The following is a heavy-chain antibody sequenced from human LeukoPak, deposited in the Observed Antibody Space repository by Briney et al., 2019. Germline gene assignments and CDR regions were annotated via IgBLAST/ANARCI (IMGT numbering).Heavy chain of an antibody. J-gene: IGHJ3*02. V-gene: IGHV4-38-2*02. CDR3: ARDLSLGYFDWFGGTGTPGDAFDI. D-gene: IGHD3-9*01. CDR1: GYSISSGYY. Sequence: PSETLSLTCTVSGYSISSGYYWGWIRQPPGKGLEWIGSIYHSGSTYYNPSLKSRVTISVDTSKNQFSLKLSSVTAADTAVYYCARDLSLGYFDWFGGTGTPGDAFDIWDQGTMVTVSS. CDR2: IYHSGST.